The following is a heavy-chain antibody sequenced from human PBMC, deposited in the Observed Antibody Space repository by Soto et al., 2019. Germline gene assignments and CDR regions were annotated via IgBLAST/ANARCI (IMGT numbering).Heavy chain of an antibody. CDR3: AGVRGGELSDGMDV. V-gene: IGHV1-46*01. CDR2: INPSGGGT. J-gene: IGHJ6*02. Sequence: QVQLVQSGAEVKKPGASVKVSCKASGYTFTSYYIHCVRQAPGQGLEWMGVINPSGGGTSYAQKFQCGVTMTRETSTSTVYMELSSLRSEDTAVYYCAGVRGGELSDGMDVWGQGTMVTVSS. CDR1: GYTFTSYY. D-gene: IGHD3-10*01.